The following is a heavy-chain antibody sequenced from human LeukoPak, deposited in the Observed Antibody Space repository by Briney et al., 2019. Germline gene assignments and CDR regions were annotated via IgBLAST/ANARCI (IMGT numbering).Heavy chain of an antibody. CDR1: GYTFTGCY. D-gene: IGHD4-17*01. CDR3: ARSYGDYGRNWFDP. CDR2: INPNSGGT. V-gene: IGHV1-2*02. Sequence: ASVKVSCKASGYTFTGCYMHWVRQAPGQGLEWMGWINPNSGGTNYAQKFQGRVTMTRDTSISTAYMELSRLRSDDTAVYYCARSYGDYGRNWFDPWGQGTLVTVSS. J-gene: IGHJ5*02.